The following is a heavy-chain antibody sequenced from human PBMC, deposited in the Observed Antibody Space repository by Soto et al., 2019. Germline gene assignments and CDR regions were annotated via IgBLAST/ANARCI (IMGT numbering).Heavy chain of an antibody. CDR1: GYTFTSYG. V-gene: IGHV1-18*01. CDR3: ARDTEKHLCRAFDI. CDR2: ISAYNGNT. J-gene: IGHJ3*02. Sequence: ASVKVSCKASGYTFTSYGISWGRQAPGQGLEWMGWISAYNGNTNYAQKLQGRVTMTTDTSTSTAYMELRSLRSDDTAVYYCARDTEKHLCRAFDIWGQGTMVTVSS.